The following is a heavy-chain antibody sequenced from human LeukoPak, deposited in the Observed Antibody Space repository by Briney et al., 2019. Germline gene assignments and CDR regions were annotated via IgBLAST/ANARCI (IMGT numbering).Heavy chain of an antibody. V-gene: IGHV4-39*01. Sequence: PSETLSLTCTVSGGSISSSSYYWGWIRQPPGKGLEWIGSIYYSGSTYYNPSLKSRVTISVDTSKNQFSLKLSSVTAADTAVYYCARFRNDYGDYVWFDPWGQGTLVTVSS. CDR3: ARFRNDYGDYVWFDP. CDR1: GGSISSSSYY. CDR2: IYYSGST. J-gene: IGHJ5*02. D-gene: IGHD4-17*01.